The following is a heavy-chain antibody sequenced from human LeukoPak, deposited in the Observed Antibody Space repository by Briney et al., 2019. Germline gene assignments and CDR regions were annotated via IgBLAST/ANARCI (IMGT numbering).Heavy chain of an antibody. CDR1: GFTFSDYY. V-gene: IGHV3-11*06. CDR3: ARARGMDDYGDFRIK. J-gene: IGHJ4*02. D-gene: IGHD4-17*01. Sequence: GGSLRLSCAASGFTFSDYYMSWIRQAPGKGLEWVSYISTTSSYTNYADSVKGRFTISRDNAKNSLSLQMNGLRAEDTAVYYCARARGMDDYGDFRIKWGQGTLVTVSS. CDR2: ISTTSSYT.